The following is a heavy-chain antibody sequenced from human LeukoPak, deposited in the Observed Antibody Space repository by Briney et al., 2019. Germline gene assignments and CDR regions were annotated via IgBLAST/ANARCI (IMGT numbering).Heavy chain of an antibody. CDR3: ARANLPGFLEWFRDYYGMDV. V-gene: IGHV1-46*01. D-gene: IGHD3-3*01. J-gene: IGHJ6*02. CDR2: INPSGGST. Sequence: GASVKVSCKASGYTFTSYYMHWVRQAPGQGLEWMGLINPSGGSTSYAQKFQGRVTMTRDTSTSTVYMELSSLRSEDTAVYYCARANLPGFLEWFRDYYGMDVWGQGTTVTVSS. CDR1: GYTFTSYY.